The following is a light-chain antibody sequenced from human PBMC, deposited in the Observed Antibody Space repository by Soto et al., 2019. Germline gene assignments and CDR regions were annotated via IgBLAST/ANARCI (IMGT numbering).Light chain of an antibody. CDR1: SSDVGGSDY. J-gene: IGLJ2*01. CDR3: SSYTGSAPGVL. CDR2: DDS. Sequence: QSALTQPASVSGSPGQSITISCSGTSSDVGGSDYVSWYQQHPGEAPKLMIYDDSYRPSGIANRFSGSKSGNTASLPISGVQQEEDAAYYCSSYTGSAPGVLFGGGTKVTVL. V-gene: IGLV2-14*03.